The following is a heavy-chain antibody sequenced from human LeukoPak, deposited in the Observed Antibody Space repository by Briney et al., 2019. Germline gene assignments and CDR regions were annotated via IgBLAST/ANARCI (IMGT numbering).Heavy chain of an antibody. J-gene: IGHJ3*02. CDR2: IYHSGST. Sequence: PSETLSLTCTVSGYSISSGYYWGWIRQPPGKGLEWIGSIYHSGSTYYNPSLKSRVTISVDTSKNQFSLKLSSVTAADTAVYYCARKDGDIWGQGTMVTVSS. D-gene: IGHD5-24*01. V-gene: IGHV4-38-2*02. CDR1: GYSISSGYY. CDR3: ARKDGDI.